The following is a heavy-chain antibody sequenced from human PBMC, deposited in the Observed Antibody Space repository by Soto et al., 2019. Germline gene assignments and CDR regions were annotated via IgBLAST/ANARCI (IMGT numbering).Heavy chain of an antibody. V-gene: IGHV1-3*01. CDR3: ARGGGYSYGRGLTAYYYGMDV. CDR1: GYAFTSYA. CDR2: MNAGNGNT. Sequence: QVQLVQSGAEVKKPGAAVKVSCKASGYAFTSYAMHWVRQATGQRVEWMGWMNAGNGNTKYSQKFQGRVTITRNTSASTAYMELSSLRSEDTPVYYCARGGGYSYGRGLTAYYYGMDVWGQGTTVTVSS. D-gene: IGHD5-18*01. J-gene: IGHJ6*02.